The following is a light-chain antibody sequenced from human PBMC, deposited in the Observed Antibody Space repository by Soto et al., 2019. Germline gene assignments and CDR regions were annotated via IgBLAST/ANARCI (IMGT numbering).Light chain of an antibody. CDR3: QSYDSSLRGVA. CDR1: SSNIGAGYD. Sequence: QSVLTQPPSVSGAPGQRVTISCTGSSSNIGAGYDVHWYQQLPGTAPKLLISNNNNRPSGVPDRFSGSKSGTSASLAITGLQAEDEADYYCQSYDSSLRGVAFGGGTKLTVL. CDR2: NNN. J-gene: IGLJ2*01. V-gene: IGLV1-40*01.